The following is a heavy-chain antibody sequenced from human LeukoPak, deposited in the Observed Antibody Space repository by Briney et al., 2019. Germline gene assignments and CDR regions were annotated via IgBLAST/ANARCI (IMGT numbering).Heavy chain of an antibody. CDR1: GGSISSSTYY. CDR3: GRLGCSGRSCFSAWNDY. Sequence: PSETLSLTCTVSGGSISSSTYYWAWIRQPPGTGLELIGTIYYSGSTFYSPSRNSRATISVDTSKNQFSLRLSSVTAADTAVYYCGRLGCSGRSCFSAWNDYWGQGTLVTVFS. V-gene: IGHV4-39*01. D-gene: IGHD2-15*01. J-gene: IGHJ4*02. CDR2: IYYSGST.